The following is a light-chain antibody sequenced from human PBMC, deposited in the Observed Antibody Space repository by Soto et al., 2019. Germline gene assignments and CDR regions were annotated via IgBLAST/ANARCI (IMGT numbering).Light chain of an antibody. Sequence: IVLTQSPGTLSLSPGERATLSCRASQSVRSSHLACYQQNPGQAPRLLIYGASSRATGIPDRFSGSGSGTDFTLTISRLEPEDFAVYYCQQYSSSPPTFGGGTKVDIK. CDR3: QQYSSSPPT. V-gene: IGKV3-20*01. CDR1: QSVRSSH. CDR2: GAS. J-gene: IGKJ4*01.